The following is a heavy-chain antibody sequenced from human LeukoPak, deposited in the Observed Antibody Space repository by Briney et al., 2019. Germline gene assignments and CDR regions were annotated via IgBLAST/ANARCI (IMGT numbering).Heavy chain of an antibody. D-gene: IGHD6-19*01. CDR3: VKDAMQWPDYYFVY. V-gene: IGHV3-64D*06. J-gene: IGHJ4*02. CDR1: GFTFSSYA. CDR2: ISCNGGST. Sequence: GGSLRLFCSASGFTFSSYAMHWVRQAPGKGLEYVSAISCNGGSTYYADSVKGRFTISRDNSKNTLYLQMSSLRAEDTAVYYCVKDAMQWPDYYFVYWGQGTLVTVSS.